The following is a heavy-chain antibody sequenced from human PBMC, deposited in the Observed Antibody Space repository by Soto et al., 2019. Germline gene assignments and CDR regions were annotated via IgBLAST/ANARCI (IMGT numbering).Heavy chain of an antibody. D-gene: IGHD3-22*01. CDR2: ISYDGSNK. CDR1: GFTFSSYG. J-gene: IGHJ4*02. Sequence: VQLVESGGGVVQPGRSLRLSCAASGFTFSSYGMHWVRQAPGKGLEWVAVISYDGSNKYYADSVKGRFTISRDNSKNTLYLQMNSLRAEDTAVYYCAKDPGDYDSSGYSEYYFDYWGQGTLVTVSS. V-gene: IGHV3-30*18. CDR3: AKDPGDYDSSGYSEYYFDY.